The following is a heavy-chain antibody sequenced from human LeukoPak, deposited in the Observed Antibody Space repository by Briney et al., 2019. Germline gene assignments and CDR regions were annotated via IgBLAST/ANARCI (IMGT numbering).Heavy chain of an antibody. CDR2: INHSGST. J-gene: IGHJ4*02. V-gene: IGHV4-34*01. D-gene: IGHD3-9*01. CDR3: ARELRYFDWLPSYYFDY. CDR1: GGSFSGYY. Sequence: PSETLSLTCAVYGGSFSGYYWSWIRQPPGKGLEWIGEINHSGSTNYNPSLKSRVTMSVDTSKNQFSLKLSSVTAADTAVYYCARELRYFDWLPSYYFDYWGQGTLVTVSS.